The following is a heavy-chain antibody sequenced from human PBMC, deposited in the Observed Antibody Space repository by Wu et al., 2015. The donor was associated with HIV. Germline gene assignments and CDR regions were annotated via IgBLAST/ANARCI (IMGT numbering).Heavy chain of an antibody. CDR2: IIPIFNRA. CDR1: GGTFGNFA. J-gene: IGHJ1*01. D-gene: IGHD3-3*01. V-gene: IGHV1-69*13. CDR3: ATDRGQVGVYQQSGYFQL. Sequence: QVQLVQSGAEVKKPGSSVKVSCKASGGTFGNFAVSWVRQAPGQGLEWLGRIIPIFNRAHYAQRFQGRVTITADESKTTANLELSSLRSEDTAMYYCATDRGQVGVYQQSGYFQLWGQGTLVTVSS.